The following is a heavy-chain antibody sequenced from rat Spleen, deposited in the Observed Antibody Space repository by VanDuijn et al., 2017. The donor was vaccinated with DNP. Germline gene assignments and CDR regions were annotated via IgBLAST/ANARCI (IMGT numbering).Heavy chain of an antibody. CDR2: MSPTTRSS. V-gene: IGHV5S13*01. CDR1: GFSFRDYD. Sequence: EVQLVESGGDLVQPGRSLRLSCVASGFSFRDYDMAWVRQAPTKGLEWVACMSPTTRSSYYRDSVRGRFTFSRDDSTNTHYLQMDSLRSEDTATYYCTRGGTYYFDYWGQGVMVTVSS. J-gene: IGHJ2*01. CDR3: TRGGTYYFDY.